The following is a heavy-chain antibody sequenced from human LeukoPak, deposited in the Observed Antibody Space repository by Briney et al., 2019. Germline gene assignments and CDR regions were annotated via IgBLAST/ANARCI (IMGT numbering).Heavy chain of an antibody. CDR2: IYYSGST. Sequence: SETLSLTCTVSGGSINYYYWNWIRQPPGKGLEWIGYIYYSGSTNYNPSLKSRVTISVDTSKNQFSLKLSSVTAADTAVYYCARATLGYCSGGSCSHRNYYYYYMDVWGKGTTVTISS. CDR3: ARATLGYCSGGSCSHRNYYYYYMDV. CDR1: GGSINYYY. D-gene: IGHD2-15*01. V-gene: IGHV4-59*01. J-gene: IGHJ6*03.